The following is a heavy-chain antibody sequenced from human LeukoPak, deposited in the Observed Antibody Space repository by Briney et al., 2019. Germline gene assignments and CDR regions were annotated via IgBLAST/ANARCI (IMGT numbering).Heavy chain of an antibody. Sequence: SETLSLTCTVSDASISSSSYYWGWIRQPPGKGMEWIGYIYTSGSTNYNPSLKSRVTISVDTSKNQFSLKLSSVTAADTAVYYCASGVGYYYYMDVWGKGTTVTVSS. CDR3: ASGVGYYYYMDV. CDR2: IYTSGST. V-gene: IGHV4-61*05. D-gene: IGHD2-15*01. J-gene: IGHJ6*03. CDR1: DASISSSSYY.